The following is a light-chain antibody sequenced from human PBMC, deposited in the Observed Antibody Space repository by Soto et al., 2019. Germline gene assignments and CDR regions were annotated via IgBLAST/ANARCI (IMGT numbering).Light chain of an antibody. CDR2: GAS. J-gene: IGKJ2*02. CDR3: QQYNNWPPCT. CDR1: QSVSNN. Sequence: IGMTQSPATPSVSPGEIATLSCRASQSVSNNLAWYQQKPGQAPRLLLYGASTRATGIPARFSGSGSGTEFTLTISSLQSEDFAVYYCQQYNNWPPCTFGQGTKVDIK. V-gene: IGKV3-15*01.